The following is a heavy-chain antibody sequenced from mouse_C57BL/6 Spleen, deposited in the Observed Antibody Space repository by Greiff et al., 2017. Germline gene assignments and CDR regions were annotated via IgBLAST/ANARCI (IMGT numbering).Heavy chain of an antibody. CDR2: INYDGSST. Sequence: EVKLVESEGGLVQPGSSMKLSCTASGFTFSDYYMAWVRQVPEKGLEWVANINYDGSSTYYLDSLKSRFIISRDNAKNILYLQMSSLKSEDTATYYCARESGGSSPWYFDVWGTGTTVTVSS. CDR3: ARESGGSSPWYFDV. D-gene: IGHD1-1*01. J-gene: IGHJ1*03. V-gene: IGHV5-16*01. CDR1: GFTFSDYY.